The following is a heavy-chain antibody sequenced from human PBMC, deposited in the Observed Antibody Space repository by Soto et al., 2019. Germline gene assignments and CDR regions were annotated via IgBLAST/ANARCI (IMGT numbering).Heavy chain of an antibody. V-gene: IGHV4-34*02. J-gene: IGHJ3*02. CDR2: INHSGSP. CDR1: GGSFSGNY. CDR3: ATFPPEGRTATPRGDDAFDI. D-gene: IGHD3-10*01. Sequence: QVHVEQRGAGLLKPSETLSLTCDVYGGSFSGNYWSWIRQPPGKGLEWIVEINHSGSPNYNPSLQSRVSVSVDTSKTHFSLKLSSVTAADTAVYYCATFPPEGRTATPRGDDAFDIWGQGTLVTVSS.